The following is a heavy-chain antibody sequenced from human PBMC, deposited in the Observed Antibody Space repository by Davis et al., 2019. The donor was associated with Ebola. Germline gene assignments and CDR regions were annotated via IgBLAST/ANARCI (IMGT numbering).Heavy chain of an antibody. D-gene: IGHD3-10*01. CDR2: IIPIFGTA. CDR1: GGTFSSYA. V-gene: IGHV1-69*13. Sequence: SVKVSCKASGGTFSSYAISWVRQAPGQGLEWMGGIIPIFGTANYAQKFQGRVTITADESTSTAYMELSSLRSEDTAVYYCARDRRSGSGSYYYYYYGMDVWGQGTTVTVSS. CDR3: ARDRRSGSGSYYYYYYGMDV. J-gene: IGHJ6*02.